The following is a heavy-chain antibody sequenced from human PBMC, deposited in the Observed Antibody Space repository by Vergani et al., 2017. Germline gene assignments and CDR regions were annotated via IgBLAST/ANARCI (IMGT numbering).Heavy chain of an antibody. J-gene: IGHJ4*02. CDR2: IYYSGST. V-gene: IGHV4-61*01. D-gene: IGHD2-21*02. CDR3: AKDRAYCGGDCYSGY. CDR1: GGSVSSGSYY. Sequence: QVQLQESGPGLVKPSETLSLTCTVSGGSVSSGSYYWSWIRQPTGKGLEWIGYIYYSGSTNYNPSLKSRVTISVDTSKNQFSLKLSYVTAADTAVYYCAKDRAYCGGDCYSGYWGQGTLVTVSS.